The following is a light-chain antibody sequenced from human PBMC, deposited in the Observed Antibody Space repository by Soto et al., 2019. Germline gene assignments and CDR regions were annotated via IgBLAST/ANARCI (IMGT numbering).Light chain of an antibody. V-gene: IGLV1-44*01. CDR2: PND. CDR1: SSNIGCNT. CDR3: AAWDDSLKGVV. J-gene: IGLJ2*01. Sequence: QSVLTQPPSASGPPGQRVTISCSGSSSNIGCNTVNWFQQLPGTAPKLLIYPNDQRPSGVPDRVSGSKSGTSASLAISGLRSEDEADYYCAAWDDSLKGVVFGGGTKLTVL.